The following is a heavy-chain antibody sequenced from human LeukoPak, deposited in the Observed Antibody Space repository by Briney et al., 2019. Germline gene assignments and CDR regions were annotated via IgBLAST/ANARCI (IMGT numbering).Heavy chain of an antibody. CDR2: ISAYNGNT. CDR1: GYTFTSYG. V-gene: IGHV1-18*01. CDR3: ARRNVLRFLEWLSRGLPYYYYMDV. D-gene: IGHD3-3*01. J-gene: IGHJ6*03. Sequence: ASVKVSCKASGYTFTSYGISWVRQAPGQGLEWMGWISAYNGNTNYAQKLQGRVTMTTDTSTSTAYMELRSLRSDDTAVYYCARRNVLRFLEWLSRGLPYYYYMDVWGKGTTVTVFS.